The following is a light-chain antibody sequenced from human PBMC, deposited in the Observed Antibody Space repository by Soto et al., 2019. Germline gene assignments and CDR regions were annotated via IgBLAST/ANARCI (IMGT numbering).Light chain of an antibody. J-gene: IGLJ1*01. Sequence: QSVLTQPASLSGPPGQSITISCTGTSSDVGGYNYVSWYQQHPGKAPKLMIYDVSNRPSGVSNRFSGSKSGNTASLSISGLQAEDEADYYCSSYTSSSTRVFGTGTKVTVL. CDR1: SSDVGGYNY. CDR2: DVS. V-gene: IGLV2-14*01. CDR3: SSYTSSSTRV.